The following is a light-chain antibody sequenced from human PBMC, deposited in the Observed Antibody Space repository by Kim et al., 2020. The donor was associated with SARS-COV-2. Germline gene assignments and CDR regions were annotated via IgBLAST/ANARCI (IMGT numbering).Light chain of an antibody. CDR3: QTWGTGIRV. V-gene: IGLV4-69*01. CDR2: LNSDGSH. CDR1: SGHSSYA. J-gene: IGLJ3*02. Sequence: SANITCPMSSGHSSYAIAWHQQQPEKGPRYLMKLNSDGSHSKGDGIPDRFSGSSSGAERYLTISSLQSEDEADYYCQTWGTGIRVFGGGTQLTVL.